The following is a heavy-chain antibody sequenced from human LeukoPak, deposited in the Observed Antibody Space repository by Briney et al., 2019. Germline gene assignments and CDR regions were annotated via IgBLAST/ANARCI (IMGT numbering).Heavy chain of an antibody. CDR3: ARSYYGSGSLYYFDY. Sequence: PSETLSLTCTVSGGSISSYYWSWIRQPPGKGPEWIGYIYYSGSTNYNPSLKSRVTISVDTSKNQFSLKLSSVTAADTAVYYYARSYYGSGSLYYFDYWGQGTLVTVSS. CDR2: IYYSGST. V-gene: IGHV4-59*01. J-gene: IGHJ4*02. D-gene: IGHD3-10*01. CDR1: GGSISSYY.